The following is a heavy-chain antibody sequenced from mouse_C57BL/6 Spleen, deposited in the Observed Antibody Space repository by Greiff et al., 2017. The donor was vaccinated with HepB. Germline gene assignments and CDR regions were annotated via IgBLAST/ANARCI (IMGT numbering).Heavy chain of an antibody. CDR3: ARDPDYSKSAYYFDY. J-gene: IGHJ2*01. Sequence: EVQVVESGGGLVKPGGSLKLSCAASGFTFSSYAMSWVRQTPEKRLEWVATISDGGSYTYYPDNVKGRFTISRDNAKNNLYLQMSHLKSEDTAMYYCARDPDYSKSAYYFDYWGQGTTLTVSS. V-gene: IGHV5-4*01. CDR2: ISDGGSYT. D-gene: IGHD2-5*01. CDR1: GFTFSSYA.